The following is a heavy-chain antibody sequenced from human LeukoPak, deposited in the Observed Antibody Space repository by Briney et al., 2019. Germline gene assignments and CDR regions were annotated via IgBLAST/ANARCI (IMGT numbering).Heavy chain of an antibody. D-gene: IGHD3-16*01. J-gene: IGHJ4*02. V-gene: IGHV4-59*08. CDR3: ARAGGYVDY. CDR1: GGSISSYY. Sequence: SETLSLTCTVSGGSISSYYWSWIRQPPGKGLEWIGYIYYSGSTNYNPSLKSRVTISVDTSKNQFSLKLSSVTAADTAVYYCARAGGYVDYWGQGTLVTVSS. CDR2: IYYSGST.